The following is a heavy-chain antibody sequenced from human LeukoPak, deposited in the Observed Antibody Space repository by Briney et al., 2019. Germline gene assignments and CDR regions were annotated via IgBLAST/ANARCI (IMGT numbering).Heavy chain of an antibody. CDR1: GFTFSSYA. J-gene: IGHJ4*02. CDR2: ISYDGSNK. V-gene: IGHV3-30-3*01. Sequence: QPGGSLRLSCAASGFTFSSYAMHWVRQAPGKGLEWVAVISYDGSNKYYADSVKGRFTISRDNSKNTLYLQMNSLRAEDAAVYYCASASVDSSGYRSFDYWGQGTLVTVSS. D-gene: IGHD3-22*01. CDR3: ASASVDSSGYRSFDY.